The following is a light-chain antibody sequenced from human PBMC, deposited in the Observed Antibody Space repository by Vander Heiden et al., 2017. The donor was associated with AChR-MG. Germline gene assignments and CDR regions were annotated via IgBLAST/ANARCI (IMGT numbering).Light chain of an antibody. Sequence: SYELTQPPSVSVSPGPTASITCSGDTLGDKYACWYQQKPGQSPVLVIYQDSKRPSGITERFARSNSGNTATLTISGTQAMDEAYYYCQAWDSSTGVFGGGTKLTVL. CDR1: TLGDKY. CDR2: QDS. CDR3: QAWDSSTGV. J-gene: IGLJ2*01. V-gene: IGLV3-1*01.